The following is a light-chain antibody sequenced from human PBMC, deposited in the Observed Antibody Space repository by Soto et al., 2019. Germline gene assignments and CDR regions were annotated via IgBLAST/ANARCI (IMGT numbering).Light chain of an antibody. CDR3: QQYGRSRT. Sequence: ECVLTQSPGTLSLSPGDRATLSCRASQTVTNNYLAWYQQRPGLAPRLLIYGASSRATGIPDRFSGSGSGTVFTLTISRLEPEDFAVYYCQQYGRSRTFGQGTKV. CDR1: QTVTNNY. V-gene: IGKV3-20*01. CDR2: GAS. J-gene: IGKJ1*01.